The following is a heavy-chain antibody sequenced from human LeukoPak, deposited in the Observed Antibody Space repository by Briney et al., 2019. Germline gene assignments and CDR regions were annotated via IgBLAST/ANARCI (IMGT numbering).Heavy chain of an antibody. CDR3: ARDRRAGKSGGIDY. D-gene: IGHD5-12*01. Sequence: PGGSLRLSCAASGFTFSSYSMNWVRQAPGKGLEWVSSIGSTGAYIFYADSVKGRFTISRDNAKNSLYLQMNSLRAEDTAVYYCARDRRAGKSGGIDYWGQGTLVTVSS. CDR1: GFTFSSYS. V-gene: IGHV3-21*01. J-gene: IGHJ4*02. CDR2: IGSTGAYI.